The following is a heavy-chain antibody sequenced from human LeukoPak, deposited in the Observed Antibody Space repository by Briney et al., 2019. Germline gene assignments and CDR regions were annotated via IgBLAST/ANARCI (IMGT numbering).Heavy chain of an antibody. CDR1: GGTFSSYA. CDR3: ARERGYCSSTSCLYYYYCMDV. D-gene: IGHD2-2*01. J-gene: IGHJ6*03. CDR2: IIPIFGTA. Sequence: ASVKVSCKASGGTFSSYAISWVRQAPGQGLEWMGRIIPIFGTANYAQKFQGRVTITADKSTSTAYMELSSLRSEDTAVYYCARERGYCSSTSCLYYYYCMDVWGKGTTVTVSS. V-gene: IGHV1-69*06.